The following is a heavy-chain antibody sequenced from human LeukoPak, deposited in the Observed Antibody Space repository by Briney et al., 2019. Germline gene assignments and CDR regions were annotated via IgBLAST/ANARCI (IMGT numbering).Heavy chain of an antibody. CDR1: GYTFGTSS. V-gene: IGHV1-18*01. Sequence: ASVKVSCKAFGYTFGTSSISWVRQAPGQRLEWMGWISPNNGNTQYAQGVQGRVTMTTDTSRSTAYMELRSLRSDDTAVYYCTRERDSNNWWGPFDIWGQGTMVTVSS. CDR2: ISPNNGNT. CDR3: TRERDSNNWWGPFDI. D-gene: IGHD1-1*01. J-gene: IGHJ3*02.